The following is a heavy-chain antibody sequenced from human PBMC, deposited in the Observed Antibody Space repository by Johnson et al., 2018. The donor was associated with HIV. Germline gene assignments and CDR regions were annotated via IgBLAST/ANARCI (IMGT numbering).Heavy chain of an antibody. CDR3: ARGMVVAATKAFDI. CDR2: IYTGGST. V-gene: IGHV3-66*02. CDR1: GFAVSGNY. J-gene: IGHJ3*02. D-gene: IGHD2-15*01. Sequence: VQLVESGGGVVQPGRSLRLSCAASGFAVSGNYMSWVRQAPGKGLEWVSTIYTGGSTYYADSVKGRFTISRDNSKNTLYLPMNSLRAEETAVYYFARGMVVAATKAFDIWGQGTMVTVSS.